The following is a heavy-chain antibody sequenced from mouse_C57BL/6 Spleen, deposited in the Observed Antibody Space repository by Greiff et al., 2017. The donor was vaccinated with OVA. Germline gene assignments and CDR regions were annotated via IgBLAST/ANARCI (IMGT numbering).Heavy chain of an antibody. V-gene: IGHV1-50*01. D-gene: IGHD4-1*02. CDR3: ARRGQLGLFDY. CDR1: GYTFTSYW. CDR2: IDPSDSYT. Sequence: VQLQQSGAELVKPGASVKLSCKASGYTFTSYWMQWVKQRPGQGLEWIGEIDPSDSYTNYNQKFKGKATLTVDTSSSTAYMQLSTLTSEDSAVYYCARRGQLGLFDYWGQGTTLTVSS. J-gene: IGHJ2*01.